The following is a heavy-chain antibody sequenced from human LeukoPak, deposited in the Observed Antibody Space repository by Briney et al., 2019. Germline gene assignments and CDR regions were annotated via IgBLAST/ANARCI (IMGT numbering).Heavy chain of an antibody. D-gene: IGHD1-26*01. CDR3: ARRLEVGALEDYFDY. J-gene: IGHJ4*02. CDR1: GGSISSYY. Sequence: PSETLSLTCTVSGGSISSYYWSWIRQPPGKGLEWIGYIFYSGSTNYNPSLKSRVTISVDTSKNQFSLNLSSVTAADTAVYYCARRLEVGALEDYFDYWGQGTLVTVSS. V-gene: IGHV4-59*08. CDR2: IFYSGST.